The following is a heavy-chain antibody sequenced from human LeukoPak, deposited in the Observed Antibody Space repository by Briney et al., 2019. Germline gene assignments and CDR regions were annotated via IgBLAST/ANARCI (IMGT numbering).Heavy chain of an antibody. D-gene: IGHD2-2*01. CDR2: INPSGGST. CDR1: GYTFTSYY. Sequence: ASVKVSCKASGYTFTSYYMHWVRQAPGQGLEWMGIINPSGGSTSYAQKFQGRVTMTRDTSTSTVYMELSSLRSEDTAVYYCASQGDIVVVPYAFDIWGQGTMVTVSS. J-gene: IGHJ3*02. CDR3: ASQGDIVVVPYAFDI. V-gene: IGHV1-46*01.